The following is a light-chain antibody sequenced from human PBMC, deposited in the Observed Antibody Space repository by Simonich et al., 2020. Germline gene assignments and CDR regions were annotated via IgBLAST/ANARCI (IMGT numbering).Light chain of an antibody. Sequence: QSALTQPASVSGSPGQSITISCTGTSSDVGGYNYVSWYQQHPGKAPKLMIYDVSNRPSVVSNRFSGSKSGNTGSLTISGLQAEDEADYYCSSYTSSSTYVVFGGGTKLTVL. V-gene: IGLV2-14*03. CDR2: DVS. J-gene: IGLJ2*01. CDR1: SSDVGGYNY. CDR3: SSYTSSSTYVV.